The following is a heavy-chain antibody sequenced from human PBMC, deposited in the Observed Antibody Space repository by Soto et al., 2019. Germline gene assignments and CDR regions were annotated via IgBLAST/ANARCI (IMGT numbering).Heavy chain of an antibody. CDR2: IWYDGSNK. D-gene: IGHD6-13*01. CDR1: GFTFSSYG. J-gene: IGHJ6*02. V-gene: IGHV3-33*01. CDR3: ATGPSDSSSWFYYYYYYGMDV. Sequence: QVQLVESGGGVVQPGRSLRLSCAASGFTFSSYGMHWVRQAPGKGLEWVAVIWYDGSNKYYADSVKGRFTISRDNSKNTRYLQMNSLRAEDTAVYYCATGPSDSSSWFYYYYYYGMDVWGQGTTVTVSS.